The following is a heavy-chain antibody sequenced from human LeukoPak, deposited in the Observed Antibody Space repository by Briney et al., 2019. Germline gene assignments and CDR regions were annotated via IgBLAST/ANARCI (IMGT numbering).Heavy chain of an antibody. CDR3: ARDSTNVEGDSSGYYAY. Sequence: SETLSLTCTVSGGSISSYYWSWIRQPAGKGLEWIGRIYTSGSTNYNPSLKSRVTMSVDTSKNQFSLKLSSVTAADTAVYYCARDSTNVEGDSSGYYAYWGQGTLVTVSS. V-gene: IGHV4-4*07. CDR2: IYTSGST. D-gene: IGHD3-22*01. CDR1: GGSISSYY. J-gene: IGHJ4*02.